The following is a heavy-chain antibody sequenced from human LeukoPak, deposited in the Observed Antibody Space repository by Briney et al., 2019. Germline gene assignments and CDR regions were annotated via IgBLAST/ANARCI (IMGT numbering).Heavy chain of an antibody. J-gene: IGHJ1*01. D-gene: IGHD4-23*01. V-gene: IGHV4-59*01. CDR3: ARGDSTVTPKYFQY. CDR1: GGSFSGYY. CDR2: IYYSGST. Sequence: PSETLSLTCAVYGGSFSGYYWSWIRQPPGKGLEWIGSIYYSGSTNYNPSLKSRVTISLDTSKNQFSLKLSSVTAADTAVYYCARGDSTVTPKYFQYWGQGTLVTVSS.